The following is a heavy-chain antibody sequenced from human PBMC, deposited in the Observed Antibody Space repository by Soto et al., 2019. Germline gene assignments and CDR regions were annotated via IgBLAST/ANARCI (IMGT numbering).Heavy chain of an antibody. Sequence: QVHLEESGGGVVQPGRSLRLSCVASGFIFSTYGMHWVRQAPGKGLEWVAVIWYDGSDKHYADSMKGRFTISRDNSKNTVYLQMDSLRAEDTAVYYCARDWDNGSIDLWGRGTLVTVSS. CDR2: IWYDGSDK. J-gene: IGHJ2*01. D-gene: IGHD1-26*01. V-gene: IGHV3-33*01. CDR1: GFIFSTYG. CDR3: ARDWDNGSIDL.